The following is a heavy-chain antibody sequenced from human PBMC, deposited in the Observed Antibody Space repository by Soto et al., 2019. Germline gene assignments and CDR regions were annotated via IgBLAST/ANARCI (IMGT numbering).Heavy chain of an antibody. CDR3: ARMRWEQPRVFDY. CDR1: GGSFSGYY. Sequence: SETLSLTCAGYGGSFSGYYRSWIRQPPLKGLEWIGEINHSGGTNYNPSLKSRVTISVDTAKNQFSLKLSSVNAADTAVDYCARMRWEQPRVFDYWGQGTLVTVSS. CDR2: INHSGGT. J-gene: IGHJ4*02. D-gene: IGHD1-26*01. V-gene: IGHV4-34*01.